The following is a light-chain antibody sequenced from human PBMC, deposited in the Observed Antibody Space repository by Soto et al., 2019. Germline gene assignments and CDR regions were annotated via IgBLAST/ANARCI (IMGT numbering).Light chain of an antibody. CDR2: RGS. V-gene: IGKV3-20*01. J-gene: IGKJ1*01. CDR1: QNIRGNE. Sequence: VLTQSPGTLSLSPGERTTLSCRASQNIRGNELAWYQQKPGQPPRLLIYRGSSRAPGIPDRFSGRGSGTEFPLTISRLEPEDFAVYYCQDYGTSAPWTFGQGT. CDR3: QDYGTSAPWT.